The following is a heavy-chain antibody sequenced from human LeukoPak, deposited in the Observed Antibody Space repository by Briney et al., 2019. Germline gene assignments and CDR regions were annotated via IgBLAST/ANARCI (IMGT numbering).Heavy chain of an antibody. Sequence: PGGSLRLSCAASGFTFSSYSMNWVRQAPGKGLEWVSSISSSSSYIYYADSVKGRFTISRDNAKNSLYLQMNSLRAEDTAVYYCASYSSGWYVRSDYWGQGTLVTVSS. V-gene: IGHV3-21*01. CDR2: ISSSSSYI. CDR3: ASYSSGWYVRSDY. CDR1: GFTFSSYS. J-gene: IGHJ4*02. D-gene: IGHD6-19*01.